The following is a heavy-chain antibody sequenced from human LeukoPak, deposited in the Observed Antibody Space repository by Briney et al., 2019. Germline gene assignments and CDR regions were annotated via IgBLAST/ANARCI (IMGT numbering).Heavy chain of an antibody. J-gene: IGHJ3*02. CDR2: ISYDGSNK. CDR1: GFSFSTYG. CDR3: AKGISSGYKDAFDI. D-gene: IGHD3-22*01. Sequence: PGGSLRLSCVASGFSFSTYGMHWVRQAPGKGLEWVAVISYDGSNKYYADSVKGRFTISRDNSKNTLYLQMNSLRAEDTAVYYCAKGISSGYKDAFDIWGQGTMVTVSS. V-gene: IGHV3-30*18.